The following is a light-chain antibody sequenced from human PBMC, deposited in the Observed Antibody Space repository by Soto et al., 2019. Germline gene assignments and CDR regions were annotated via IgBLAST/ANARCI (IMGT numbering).Light chain of an antibody. CDR3: QQYNSYSWT. Sequence: DIQMTQSPSTLSASIGDRVTITCRASQSVDSWLAWYQQKPGNAPNLLIYDASSVESGVPSRFSGSGSGTDFTLTISSLQPDDFATYYCQQYNSYSWTFGQGTKVEI. V-gene: IGKV1-5*01. CDR1: QSVDSW. J-gene: IGKJ1*01. CDR2: DAS.